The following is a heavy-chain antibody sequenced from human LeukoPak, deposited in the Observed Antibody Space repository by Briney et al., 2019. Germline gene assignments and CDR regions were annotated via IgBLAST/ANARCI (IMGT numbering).Heavy chain of an antibody. J-gene: IGHJ3*02. CDR1: GFTFSSYA. CDR3: ARAKWELGLMGAFDI. V-gene: IGHV3-23*01. Sequence: PGGSLRLSCAASGFTFSSYAMSWVRQAPGKGLEWVSAISATASNTYYADSVKGRFTISRDNSNSTLYLQMNSLRVDDTAVYYCARAKWELGLMGAFDIWGQGTMVTVSS. D-gene: IGHD1-26*01. CDR2: ISATASNT.